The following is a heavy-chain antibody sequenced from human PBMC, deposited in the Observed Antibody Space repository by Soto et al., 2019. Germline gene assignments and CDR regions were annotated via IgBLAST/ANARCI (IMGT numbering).Heavy chain of an antibody. Sequence: EVQLVESGGGLVQPGGSLRLSCAASGFTFSSYSMNWVRQAPGKGLEWVSYISSSSSTIYYADSVKGRFTISRDNAKNSQYLQMNSLRDEDTAVYYCARDPGYSSGWQCDYWGQGTLVTVSS. J-gene: IGHJ4*02. CDR3: ARDPGYSSGWQCDY. CDR1: GFTFSSYS. CDR2: ISSSSSTI. V-gene: IGHV3-48*02. D-gene: IGHD6-19*01.